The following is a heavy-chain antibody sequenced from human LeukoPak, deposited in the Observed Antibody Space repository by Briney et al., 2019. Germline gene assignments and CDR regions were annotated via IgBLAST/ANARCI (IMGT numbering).Heavy chain of an antibody. Sequence: GGPLRLSCAAPGFPFSSYWMHWVRQAPGKGLVWVSRINSDGSTTNYADSVKGRFTISRDNAENTLYLQMNSLRVEDTAVYYCTRRVSATRWFDPWGQGTLVTVSS. CDR3: TRRVSATRWFDP. J-gene: IGHJ5*02. D-gene: IGHD2-15*01. V-gene: IGHV3-74*01. CDR2: INSDGSTT. CDR1: GFPFSSYW.